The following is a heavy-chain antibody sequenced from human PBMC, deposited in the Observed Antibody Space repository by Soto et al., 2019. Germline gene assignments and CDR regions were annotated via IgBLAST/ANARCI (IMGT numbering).Heavy chain of an antibody. CDR3: VRDLAHGYTGNV. V-gene: IGHV4-30-4*08. CDR1: GAVVTSGENY. J-gene: IGHJ3*01. CDR2: IYDSGVT. Sequence: ASEPLSLTCSVSGAVVTSGENYWSWVRQPPGKGLEWLGYIYDSGVTSYTPALKSRVTLSLDRPSNQVSLKLRSVTAADTAVYFCVRDLAHGYTGNVWGHGXLVTVSS. D-gene: IGHD5-18*01.